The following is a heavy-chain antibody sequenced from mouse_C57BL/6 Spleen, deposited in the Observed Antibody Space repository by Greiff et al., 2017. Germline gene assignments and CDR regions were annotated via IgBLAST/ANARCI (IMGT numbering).Heavy chain of an antibody. J-gene: IGHJ2*01. V-gene: IGHV1-81*01. D-gene: IGHD4-1*01. CDR2: IYPRSGNT. CDR1: GYTFTSYG. Sequence: QVQLQQSGAELARPGASVKLSCKASGYTFTSYGISWVKQSTGQGLEWIGEIYPRSGNTYYNEKFKGKATLTADKSSSTAYMELRSLTSEDSAVYFCARSSAGTRGAYFDYWGQGTTLTVSS. CDR3: ARSSAGTRGAYFDY.